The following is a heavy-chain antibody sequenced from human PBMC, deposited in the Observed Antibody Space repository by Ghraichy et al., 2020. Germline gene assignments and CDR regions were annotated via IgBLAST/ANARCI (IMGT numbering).Heavy chain of an antibody. CDR3: AGYSSSWPEGNFDY. Sequence: GESLNISCKGSGYSFTSYWIGWVRQMPGKGLEWMGLIYPGDSDTRYSPSFQGQVTISADKSISTAYLQWSSLKASDTAMYYCAGYSSSWPEGNFDYWGQGTLVAVSS. CDR2: IYPGDSDT. V-gene: IGHV5-51*01. D-gene: IGHD6-13*01. J-gene: IGHJ4*02. CDR1: GYSFTSYW.